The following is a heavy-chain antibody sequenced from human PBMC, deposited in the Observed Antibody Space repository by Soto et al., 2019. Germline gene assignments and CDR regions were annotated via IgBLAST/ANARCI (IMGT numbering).Heavy chain of an antibody. V-gene: IGHV4-59*12. Sequence: PSETLSLTCTVSGGSISSYYWSWIRQPPGKGLEWIGYIYYSGSTNYNPSLKSRVTISVDTSKNQFSLKLSSVTAADTAVYYCARGVSIAAAGTYNWFDPWGQGTLVTVSS. J-gene: IGHJ5*02. CDR1: GGSISSYY. CDR3: ARGVSIAAAGTYNWFDP. D-gene: IGHD6-13*01. CDR2: IYYSGST.